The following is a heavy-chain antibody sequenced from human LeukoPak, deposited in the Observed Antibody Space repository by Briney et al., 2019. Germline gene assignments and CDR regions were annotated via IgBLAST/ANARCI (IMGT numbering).Heavy chain of an antibody. CDR1: GGSISSYY. CDR3: ARDPLDGMDV. V-gene: IGHV4-59*01. Sequence: SETLSLTCTVSGGSISSYYWSWIRQPPGKGLGWIGYIYYSGSTNYNPSLKSRVTISVDTSKNQFSLKLSSVTAADTAVYYCARDPLDGMDVWGQGTTVTVSS. J-gene: IGHJ6*02. CDR2: IYYSGST.